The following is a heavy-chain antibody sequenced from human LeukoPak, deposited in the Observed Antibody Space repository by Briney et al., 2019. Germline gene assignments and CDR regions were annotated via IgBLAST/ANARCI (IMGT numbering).Heavy chain of an antibody. CDR1: GFTFSSYA. CDR2: ISYDGSNK. D-gene: IGHD3-22*01. V-gene: IGHV3-30-3*01. Sequence: PGGSLRLSCAASGFTFSSYAMHWVRQAPGKGLEWVAVISYDGSNKYYADSVKGRFTISRDNSKNTLYLQMNSLRAEDTAVYYCARAPDLLYYVPDYWGQGTLVTVSS. CDR3: ARAPDLLYYVPDY. J-gene: IGHJ4*02.